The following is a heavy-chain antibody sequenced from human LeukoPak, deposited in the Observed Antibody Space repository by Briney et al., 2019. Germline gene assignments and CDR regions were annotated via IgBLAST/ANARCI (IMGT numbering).Heavy chain of an antibody. V-gene: IGHV3-11*01. CDR3: AKGVRGVIKRIITHAINWFDP. CDR1: GFTFSDYY. J-gene: IGHJ5*02. D-gene: IGHD3-10*01. CDR2: ISSSGSTI. Sequence: GGSLRLSCAASGFTFSDYYMSWIRQAPGKGLEWVSYISSSGSTIYYADSVKGRFTISRDNAKNSLYLQMNSLRAEDTALYYCAKGVRGVIKRIITHAINWFDPWGQGTLVTVSS.